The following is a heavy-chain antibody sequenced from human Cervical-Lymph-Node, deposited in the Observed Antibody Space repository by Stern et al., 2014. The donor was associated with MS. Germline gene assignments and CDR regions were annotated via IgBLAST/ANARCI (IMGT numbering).Heavy chain of an antibody. CDR1: GFTFSYYG. D-gene: IGHD6-19*01. V-gene: IGHV3-33*01. CDR3: ARERWSSGWYFDY. J-gene: IGHJ4*02. CDR2: MWYDGSNK. Sequence: VQLEESGGGVVQPGRSLRLSCAASGFTFSYYGMNWVRQAPGKGLEWVAVMWYDGSNKYYADSVKGRFTISRDNSKNTLYLQMNSLRAEDTAVYYCARERWSSGWYFDYWGQGTLVTVSS.